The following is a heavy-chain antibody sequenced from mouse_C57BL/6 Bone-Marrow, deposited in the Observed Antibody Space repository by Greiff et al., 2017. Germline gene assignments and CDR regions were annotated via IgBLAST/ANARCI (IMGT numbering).Heavy chain of an antibody. D-gene: IGHD1-1*01. CDR3: IIYCYGSSYWYFDV. CDR1: GFNIKDYY. V-gene: IGHV14-1*01. J-gene: IGHJ1*03. CDR2: IDPEDGDT. Sequence: VQLKESGAELVRPGASVKLSCTASGFNIKDYYMHWVKQRPEQGLEWIGRIDPEDGDTEYAPKFQGKATMTADTSSNTAYLQLSSLTSEDTAVYYCIIYCYGSSYWYFDVWGTGTTVTVSS.